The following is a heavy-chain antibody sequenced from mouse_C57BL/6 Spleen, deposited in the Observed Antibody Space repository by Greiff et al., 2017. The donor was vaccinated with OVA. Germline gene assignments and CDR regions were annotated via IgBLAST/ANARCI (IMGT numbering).Heavy chain of an antibody. CDR2: ISSGGSYT. J-gene: IGHJ2*01. D-gene: IGHD2-12*01. Sequence: EVQLQQSGGDLVKPGGSLKLSCAASGFTFSSYGMSWVRQTPDKRLEWVATISSGGSYTYYPDSVKGRFTISRDNAKNTLYLQMSSLKSEDTAMYYCARQEGKRQNYFDYWGQGTTLTVSS. V-gene: IGHV5-6*01. CDR1: GFTFSSYG. CDR3: ARQEGKRQNYFDY.